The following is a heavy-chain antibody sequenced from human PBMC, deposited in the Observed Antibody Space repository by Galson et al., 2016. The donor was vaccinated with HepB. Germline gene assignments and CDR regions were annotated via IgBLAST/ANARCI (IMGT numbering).Heavy chain of an antibody. CDR1: GDSVISNNW. Sequence: SETLSLTCAVSGDSVISNNWWSWVRQPPGKGLEWIGEIHHRGSSNYNPSITSRLTMSLDASEKEVSLRLSAGTAAETAISYCARGRRTNCKWSICYQKSYYYAMDVWGQGTTVAVS. CDR3: ARGRRTNCKWSICYQKSYYYAMDV. D-gene: IGHD2-15*01. J-gene: IGHJ6*02. CDR2: IHHRGSS. V-gene: IGHV4-4*02.